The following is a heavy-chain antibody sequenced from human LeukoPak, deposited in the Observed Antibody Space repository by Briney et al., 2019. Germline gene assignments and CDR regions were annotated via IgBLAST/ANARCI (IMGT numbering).Heavy chain of an antibody. CDR3: IVFGDSNH. CDR2: IHSSGGT. CDR1: GFTCSNNY. D-gene: IGHD4-17*01. V-gene: IGHV3-53*01. J-gene: IGHJ5*02. Sequence: GSLRLSCAASGFTCSNNYMSWVRQAPGRGLEWVSAIHSSGGTYYADSVKGRFTISRDTSKNTLYLQINSLRVEDTTVYYCIVFGDSNHWGQGTLVTVSS.